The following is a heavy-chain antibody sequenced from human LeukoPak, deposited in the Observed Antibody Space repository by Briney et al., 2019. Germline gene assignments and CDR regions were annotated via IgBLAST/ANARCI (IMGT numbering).Heavy chain of an antibody. CDR1: GFTFSSYW. V-gene: IGHV3-48*01. D-gene: IGHD6-19*01. J-gene: IGHJ4*02. CDR2: ISSSSSTI. CDR3: ASQIAVAGTFDY. Sequence: PGGSLRLSCAASGFTFSSYWMSWVRQAPGKGLEWVSYISSSSSTIYYADSVKGRFTISRDNSKNTLSLQMNSLRAEDTAVYYCASQIAVAGTFDYWGQGTLVTVSS.